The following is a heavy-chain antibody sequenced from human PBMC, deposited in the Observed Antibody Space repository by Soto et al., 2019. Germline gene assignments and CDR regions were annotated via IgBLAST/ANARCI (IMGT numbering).Heavy chain of an antibody. V-gene: IGHV4-59*08. CDR3: ARHPGFRNSGFDY. J-gene: IGHJ4*02. CDR1: GGSISSYY. CDR2: IYYSGST. Sequence: QVQLQESGPGLVKPSETLSLTCTVSGGSISSYYWSWIRQPPGKGLEWIGYIYYSGSTNYNPSLKRRVTISVDTSKNQFSLKLSSVTAADTAVYYCARHPGFRNSGFDYWGQGTLVTVSS.